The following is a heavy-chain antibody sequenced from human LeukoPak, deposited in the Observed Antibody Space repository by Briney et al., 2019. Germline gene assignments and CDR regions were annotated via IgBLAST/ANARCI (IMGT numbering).Heavy chain of an antibody. J-gene: IGHJ2*01. CDR1: GGSISSSSYY. Sequence: PSETLSLTCTVSGGSISSSSYYWGWIRQPPGKGLEWIGSIYYSGSTYYNPSLKSRVTISVDTSKNQFSLKLSSVTAADTAVYYCARTSAPGWLLVDWYFDLWGRGTLVTVSS. D-gene: IGHD5-24*01. V-gene: IGHV4-39*01. CDR2: IYYSGST. CDR3: ARTSAPGWLLVDWYFDL.